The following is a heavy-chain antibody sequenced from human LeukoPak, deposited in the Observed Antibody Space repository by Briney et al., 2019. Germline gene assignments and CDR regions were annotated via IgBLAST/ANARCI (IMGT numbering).Heavy chain of an antibody. Sequence: PGGPLRLPCAATGFTFSNSAMTGVPKPPGKGLKWSSTFIISGITTYYPDSVKGRFTISRDNSKTTLYLQMNSLRLEDTAVYYCAKGIYRSGWSDFDCWGHGALVTVSS. V-gene: IGHV3-23*01. J-gene: IGHJ4*01. CDR2: FIISGITT. CDR1: GFTFSNSA. D-gene: IGHD6-19*01. CDR3: AKGIYRSGWSDFDC.